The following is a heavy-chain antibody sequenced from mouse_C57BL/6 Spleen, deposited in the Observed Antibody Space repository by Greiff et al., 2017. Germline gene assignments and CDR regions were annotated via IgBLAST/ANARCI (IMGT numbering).Heavy chain of an antibody. CDR1: GFSLTSYA. D-gene: IGHD1-1*01. V-gene: IGHV2-9-1*01. J-gene: IGHJ2*01. CDR2: IWTGGGT. Sequence: VQLQQSGPGLVAPSQSLSITCTVPGFSLTSYAISWVRQPPGKGLEWLGVIWTGGGTNYNSALKSRLSISKDNSKSQVFLKMNSLQTDDTARYYCARKSPDDYGSSYEGYFDYWGQGTTLTLSS. CDR3: ARKSPDDYGSSYEGYFDY.